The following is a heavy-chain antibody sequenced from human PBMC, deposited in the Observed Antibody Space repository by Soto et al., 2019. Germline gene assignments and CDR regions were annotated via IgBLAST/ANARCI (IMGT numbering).Heavy chain of an antibody. CDR1: GFTFSSYA. CDR3: AKQRISSSGWDFDY. V-gene: IGHV3-23*01. D-gene: IGHD6-19*01. J-gene: IGHJ4*02. CDR2: ISGSGGNT. Sequence: GGSLRLSCAASGFTFSSYAMSWVRQAPGKGLEWVSGISGSGGNTYYADSVKGRFTISRDNSKNTLYLQMNSLRAEDTAVYYCAKQRISSSGWDFDYWGQGTLVTVSS.